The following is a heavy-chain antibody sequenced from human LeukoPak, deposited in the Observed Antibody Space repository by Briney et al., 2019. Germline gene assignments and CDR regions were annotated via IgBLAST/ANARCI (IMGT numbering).Heavy chain of an antibody. V-gene: IGHV3-48*01. CDR1: GFTFSSYS. D-gene: IGHD1-1*01. CDR2: ISSSSSTI. J-gene: IGHJ4*02. Sequence: GGSLRLSCAASGFTFSSYSMNWVRQAPGKGLEWVSYISSSSSTIYYADSVKGRFTISRDNAKNSLYLQMNSLKASDTAMYYCARRGSPRGWTGTTDYWGQGTLVTVSS. CDR3: ARRGSPRGWTGTTDY.